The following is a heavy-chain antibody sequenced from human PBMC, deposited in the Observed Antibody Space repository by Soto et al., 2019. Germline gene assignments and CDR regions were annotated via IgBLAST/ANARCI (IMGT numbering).Heavy chain of an antibody. CDR2: INAGNGHT. D-gene: IGHD3-10*01. CDR3: ARVNSSPGSGRDFDY. V-gene: IGHV1-3*01. CDR1: GYTFISYL. J-gene: IGHJ4*02. Sequence: QVQLVQSGTEVKKPGASVKVSCKASGYTFISYLIHWIRQAPGQRPEWMGWINAGNGHTKYSQKLQGRVTITRDTSXXTAYMELSSLRSEDTAVYYCARVNSSPGSGRDFDYWGQGTLVTVSS.